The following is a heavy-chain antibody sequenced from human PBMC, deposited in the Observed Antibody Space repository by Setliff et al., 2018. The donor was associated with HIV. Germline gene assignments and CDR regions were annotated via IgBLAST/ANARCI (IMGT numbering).Heavy chain of an antibody. D-gene: IGHD2-21*02. CDR3: ARAMRGVVVTNMYYYGMDV. CDR2: IYHSGST. Sequence: SETLSLTCTVSGYSISSGYYWGWIRQPPGKGLEWIGSIYHSGSTYYNPSLKSRVTISVVTSKNQFSLKLSSVTAADTAVYYCARAMRGVVVTNMYYYGMDVWGQGTTVTVSS. CDR1: GYSISSGYY. V-gene: IGHV4-38-2*02. J-gene: IGHJ6*02.